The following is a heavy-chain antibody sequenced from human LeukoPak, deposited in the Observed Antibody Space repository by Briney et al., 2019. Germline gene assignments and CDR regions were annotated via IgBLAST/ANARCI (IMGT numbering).Heavy chain of an antibody. J-gene: IGHJ4*02. Sequence: GGSLRLSCAASGFTFSSYAMHWVRQAPGRGLEWVAVISYDGSNKYYADSVKCRFTISRDNSKNTLYLQMNSLRAEDTAVYYCARSEGVVLPFDYWGQGTLVTVSS. CDR2: ISYDGSNK. D-gene: IGHD3-3*01. CDR1: GFTFSSYA. V-gene: IGHV3-30*04. CDR3: ARSEGVVLPFDY.